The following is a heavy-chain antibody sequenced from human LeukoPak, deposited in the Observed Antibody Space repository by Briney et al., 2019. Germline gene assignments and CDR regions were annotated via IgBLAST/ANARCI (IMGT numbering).Heavy chain of an antibody. CDR2: IKSDGSST. CDR1: GFTFSSYW. D-gene: IGHD3-22*01. V-gene: IGHV3-74*01. CDR3: AGGTGYYVLDY. Sequence: PGGSLRLSCAASGFTFSSYWMHWVRQAPGKGLVWVSRIKSDGSSTNYADSVKGRCTISRDNAKSTLYLQMNSLRAEDTAVYYCAGGTGYYVLDYWGQGTLVTVSS. J-gene: IGHJ4*02.